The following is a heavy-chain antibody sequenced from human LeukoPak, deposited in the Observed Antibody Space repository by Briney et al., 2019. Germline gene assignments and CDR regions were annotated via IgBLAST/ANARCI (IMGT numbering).Heavy chain of an antibody. V-gene: IGHV4-59*01. Sequence: PSETLSLTCTVSGGSISSYYWSWIRQPPGKGLEWIGYIYYSGSTNHNPSLKSRVTISVDTSKNQFSLKLSSVTAADTAVYYCARAPLRDSGYDYWGQGTLVTVSS. CDR2: IYYSGST. J-gene: IGHJ4*02. CDR3: ARAPLRDSGYDY. CDR1: GGSISSYY. D-gene: IGHD5-12*01.